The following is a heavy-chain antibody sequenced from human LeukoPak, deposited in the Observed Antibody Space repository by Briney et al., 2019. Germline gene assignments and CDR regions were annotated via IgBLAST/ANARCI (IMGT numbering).Heavy chain of an antibody. Sequence: SETLSFTCTVSGGSISSYYWSWIRQPPGKGLEWIGNIYYSGSTNYNPSLRSRVTISVDTSKNQCSLKLSSVTAADTAVYYCARGGDPHYGMDVWGQGTTVTVSS. CDR2: IYYSGST. CDR1: GGSISSYY. D-gene: IGHD2-21*01. J-gene: IGHJ6*02. CDR3: ARGGDPHYGMDV. V-gene: IGHV4-59*01.